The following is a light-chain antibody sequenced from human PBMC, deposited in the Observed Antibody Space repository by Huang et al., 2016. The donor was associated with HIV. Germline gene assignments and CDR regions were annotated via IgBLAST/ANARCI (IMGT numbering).Light chain of an antibody. J-gene: IGKJ1*01. Sequence: EIVMTQSQATLSVSPGDRATLSCRASQGVSNDLAWYQKKPGQAPRVLIYAASTRATGVPSRFSGSGSGTEFTLTISSLQSEDFAVYYCQQFNKWPRTFGQGTRVEIK. CDR1: QGVSND. CDR3: QQFNKWPRT. CDR2: AAS. V-gene: IGKV3-15*01.